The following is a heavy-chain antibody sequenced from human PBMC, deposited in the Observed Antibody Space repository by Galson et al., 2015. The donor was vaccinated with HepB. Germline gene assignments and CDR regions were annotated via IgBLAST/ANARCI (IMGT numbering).Heavy chain of an antibody. V-gene: IGHV3-30*03. J-gene: IGHJ6*03. Sequence: SLRLSCAASGFTFSRFGIHWVRQAPGKGLEWVAVISFDGSNKYYADSVKGRFTISRDNSKNTLYLQMNSLRTEDTAVYYCARDHRRMDFDRNPYYYYYYMDVWGKGATVTVSS. D-gene: IGHD1-14*01. CDR2: ISFDGSNK. CDR3: ARDHRRMDFDRNPYYYYYYMDV. CDR1: GFTFSRFG.